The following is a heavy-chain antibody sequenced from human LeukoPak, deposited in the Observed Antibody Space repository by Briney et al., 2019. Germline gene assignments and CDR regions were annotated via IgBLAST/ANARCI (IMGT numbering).Heavy chain of an antibody. Sequence: GGSLRLSCAASGFTFSSYSMNWVRQAPGKGLEWVSSISSSSSYIYYADSVKGRFTISRDNAKNSLYLQMNSLRAEDTAVYYCVRSLVAATPLYGYYYGMDVWGQGTTVTVSS. CDR3: VRSLVAATPLYGYYYGMDV. CDR2: ISSSSSYI. V-gene: IGHV3-21*01. D-gene: IGHD2-15*01. J-gene: IGHJ6*02. CDR1: GFTFSSYS.